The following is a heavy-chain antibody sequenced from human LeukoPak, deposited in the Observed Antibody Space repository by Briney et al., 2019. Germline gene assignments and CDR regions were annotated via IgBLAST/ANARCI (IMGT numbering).Heavy chain of an antibody. Sequence: TGGSLRLCCAASGFTFDDYVMPWVRHAPGKGLEWVSLISGDGGSTYYADSVKGRFTISRDNSKNSLYVQMNSLRTEDTALYYCAKGGHSGSLYYYYGMDVWGQGTTVTVSS. J-gene: IGHJ6*02. CDR2: ISGDGGST. CDR1: GFTFDDYV. D-gene: IGHD3-10*01. CDR3: AKGGHSGSLYYYYGMDV. V-gene: IGHV3-43*02.